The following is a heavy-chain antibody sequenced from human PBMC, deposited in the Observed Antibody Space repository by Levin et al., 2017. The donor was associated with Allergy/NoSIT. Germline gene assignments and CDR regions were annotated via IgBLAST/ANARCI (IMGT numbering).Heavy chain of an antibody. CDR2: IKEDGSEK. D-gene: IGHD6-19*01. J-gene: IGHJ4*02. CDR3: ARDSGSGWYRRY. V-gene: IGHV3-7*01. CDR1: GFSFSNYW. Sequence: GGSLRLSCAASGFSFSNYWMTWVRQAPGKGLEWVANIKEDGSEKFYVDSVKGRFTISRDNAKNSLYLQMNSLRAEDTAVYYCARDSGSGWYRRYWGQGTLVTVSS.